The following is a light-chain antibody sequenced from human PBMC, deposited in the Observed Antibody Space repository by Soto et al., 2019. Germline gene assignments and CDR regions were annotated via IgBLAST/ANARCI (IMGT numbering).Light chain of an antibody. Sequence: DIQMTQSPSSLSASVGDRVLITCRASQSVSGYLNWYQQKPGKAPSLLIYATSNLQSGIPTRFSGSGSGTEFTLTISSLQPEDFATYYCQQSYSAPRTFGQGTKVDIK. CDR3: QQSYSAPRT. CDR1: QSVSGY. V-gene: IGKV1-39*01. J-gene: IGKJ1*01. CDR2: ATS.